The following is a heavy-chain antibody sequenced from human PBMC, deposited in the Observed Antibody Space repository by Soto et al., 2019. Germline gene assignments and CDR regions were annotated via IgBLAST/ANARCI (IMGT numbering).Heavy chain of an antibody. V-gene: IGHV4-34*02. CDR2: INHSGST. Sequence: QVQLEQWGAGLLKPSETLSLTCAVYGWSFSGYYWSWIRQPPGKGLDWIGEINHSGSTNYNPSLKSRVNLSVDTSKNQFSLNLYSLTAADTAVYYCARGRWLRQSFDYWGQGTLVTVSS. D-gene: IGHD5-12*01. J-gene: IGHJ4*02. CDR1: GWSFSGYY. CDR3: ARGRWLRQSFDY.